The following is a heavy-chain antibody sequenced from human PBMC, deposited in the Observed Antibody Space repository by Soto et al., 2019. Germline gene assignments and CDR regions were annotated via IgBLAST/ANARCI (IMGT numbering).Heavy chain of an antibody. CDR3: ARSGVRGVINRGYYYYMDV. V-gene: IGHV4-59*08. CDR2: IYYSGST. CDR1: GGSISSYY. Sequence: SETLSLTCTVSGGSISSYYWSWIRQPPGKGLEWIGYIYYSGSTNYNPSLKSRVTISVDTSKNQFSLKLSSVTAADTAVYYCARSGVRGVINRGYYYYMDVWGKGTTVTVSS. J-gene: IGHJ6*03. D-gene: IGHD3-10*01.